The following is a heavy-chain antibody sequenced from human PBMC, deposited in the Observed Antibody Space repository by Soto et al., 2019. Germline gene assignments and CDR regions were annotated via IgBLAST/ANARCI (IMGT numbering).Heavy chain of an antibody. CDR3: ARGNYRDS. CDR1: GYTFTSYY. V-gene: IGHV1-46*01. CDR2: INHTGGST. Sequence: QVHLVQSGAEVKKPGASVKVSCKASGYTFTSYYIKWVRPAPGQGLEWMGIINHTGGSTTYAQKFQGSVTSTRDTSTSTVYMELSSLRSEDTAVYYCARGNYRDSWGQGTMVTVTS. D-gene: IGHD4-17*01. J-gene: IGHJ3*01.